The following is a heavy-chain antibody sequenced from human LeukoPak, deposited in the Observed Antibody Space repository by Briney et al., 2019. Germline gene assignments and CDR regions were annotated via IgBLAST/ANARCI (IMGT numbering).Heavy chain of an antibody. Sequence: GGSLRLSCAASGFTSSSYSMNWVRQAPGKGLEWVSSISSSSSYIYYADSVKGRFTISRDNAKNSLYLQMNSLRAEDTAVYYCAREGGLYYDFWSGYYKAVGYFDYWGQGTLVTVSS. CDR1: GFTSSSYS. J-gene: IGHJ4*02. D-gene: IGHD3-3*01. V-gene: IGHV3-21*01. CDR3: AREGGLYYDFWSGYYKAVGYFDY. CDR2: ISSSSSYI.